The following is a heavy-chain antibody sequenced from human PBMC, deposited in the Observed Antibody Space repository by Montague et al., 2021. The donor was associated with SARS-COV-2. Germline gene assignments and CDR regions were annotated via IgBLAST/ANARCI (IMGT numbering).Heavy chain of an antibody. CDR2: IHHSGNT. V-gene: IGHV4-38-2*02. D-gene: IGHD4-11*01. CDR3: ASQVAYLDYFDP. CDR1: GRSISTDHY. Sequence: SETLSLTCTVSGRSISTDHYWGWIRQPPGKGLEWIGSIHHSGNTYYNPSLKSRLTISIDTSKNQFSLKLTSLTAAATAVYYCASQVAYLDYFDPWGQGTLVTVSS. J-gene: IGHJ5*02.